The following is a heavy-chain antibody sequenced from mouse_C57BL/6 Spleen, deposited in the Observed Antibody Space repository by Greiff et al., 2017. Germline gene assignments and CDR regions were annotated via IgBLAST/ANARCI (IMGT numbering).Heavy chain of an antibody. CDR3: ARGGDPGWFAY. J-gene: IGHJ3*01. Sequence: EVQLMQSGGGLVKPGGSLKLSCAASGFTFSSYAMSWVRQTPDKRLEWVATISDGGSYTNYTDNVKGRFTITRDNATNNLYLQMMHLKSEDTAMYDCARGGDPGWFAYWGQGTLVTVSA. V-gene: IGHV5-4*01. CDR2: ISDGGSYT. CDR1: GFTFSSYA.